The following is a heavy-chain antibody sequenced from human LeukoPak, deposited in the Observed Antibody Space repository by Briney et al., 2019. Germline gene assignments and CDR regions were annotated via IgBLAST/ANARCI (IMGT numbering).Heavy chain of an antibody. CDR3: ARRGYYGSGSYLTLYYFDY. D-gene: IGHD3-10*01. V-gene: IGHV4-39*01. Sequence: PSQTLSLTCTVSGGSISNTNYYWAWIRQSPGRGLEWIGSIYYTGTTFDNPSLKSRVTISVDTSNNQFSLKLSSVTAADTAVYYCARRGYYGSGSYLTLYYFDYWGQGTLVTVSS. CDR1: GGSISNTNYY. J-gene: IGHJ4*02. CDR2: IYYTGTT.